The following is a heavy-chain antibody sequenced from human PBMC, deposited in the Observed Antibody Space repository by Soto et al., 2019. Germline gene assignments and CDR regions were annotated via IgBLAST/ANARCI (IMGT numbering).Heavy chain of an antibody. CDR1: RGTFNRYA. Sequence: QVQLVQSGAEVKKPGSSVKVSCLASRGTFNRYAINWVRQAPGHGLEWLGALVPQFGTPNYAQKFQDRVTIVADESTNTTSMELRGLTSDDTAVYHCARQNRDTAMVPFDVWGQGTLVTVSS. J-gene: IGHJ4*02. V-gene: IGHV1-69*01. CDR3: ARQNRDTAMVPFDV. D-gene: IGHD5-18*01. CDR2: LVPQFGTP.